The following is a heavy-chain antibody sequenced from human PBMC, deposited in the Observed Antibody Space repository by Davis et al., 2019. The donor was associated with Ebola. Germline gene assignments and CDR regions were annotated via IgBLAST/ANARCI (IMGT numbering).Heavy chain of an antibody. CDR3: ARGLPLLWFGELLEYYFDY. D-gene: IGHD3-10*01. CDR1: GFTFSSYE. V-gene: IGHV3-48*03. CDR2: ISSSGSTI. Sequence: PGGSLRLSCAASGFTFSSYEMNWVRQAPGKGLEWVSYISSSGSTIYYADSVKGRFTISRDNAKNSLYLQMNSLRAEDTAVYYCARGLPLLWFGELLEYYFDYWGQGTLVTVSS. J-gene: IGHJ4*02.